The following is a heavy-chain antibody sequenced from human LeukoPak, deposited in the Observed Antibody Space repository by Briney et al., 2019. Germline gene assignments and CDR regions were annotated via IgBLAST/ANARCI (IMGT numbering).Heavy chain of an antibody. V-gene: IGHV4-31*03. CDR2: IYYSGST. D-gene: IGHD5-18*01. CDR1: GGSISSGGYY. J-gene: IGHJ4*02. CDR3: ARAVDTAMVIGY. Sequence: KPSETLSLTCTVSGGSISSGGYYWSWIRQHPGKGPEWIGYIYYSGSTYYNPSLKSRVTISVDTSKNQFSLKLSSVTAADTAVYYCARAVDTAMVIGYWGQGTLVTVSS.